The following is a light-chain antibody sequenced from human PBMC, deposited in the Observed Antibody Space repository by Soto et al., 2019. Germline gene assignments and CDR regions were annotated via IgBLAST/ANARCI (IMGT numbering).Light chain of an antibody. CDR3: SSYTSSSTLVL. CDR1: SSDVGGYNY. Sequence: QSALTQPASVSGSPGQSITISCTGTSSDVGGYNYVSWYQQHPGKAPKLMIYDVSNRPSGVSNRFSGSKSGNTASLTISGHQAEDESDFYCSSYTSSSTLVLFGGETKVTGL. CDR2: DVS. V-gene: IGLV2-14*01. J-gene: IGLJ2*01.